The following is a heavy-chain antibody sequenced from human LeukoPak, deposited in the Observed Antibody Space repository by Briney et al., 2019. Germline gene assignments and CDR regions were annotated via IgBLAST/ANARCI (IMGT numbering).Heavy chain of an antibody. CDR3: VRDGGIYSTTTFV. CDR2: INDDGSDK. D-gene: IGHD1-1*01. V-gene: IGHV3-7*01. J-gene: IGHJ3*01. CDR1: GVTFSNYW. Sequence: PGGSLRLSCAASGVTFSNYWLSWVRQAPGKGLEWVANINDDGSDKYYLDPVRGRFTISRDNGKNSLYLQVSSLRAEDTAVYYCVRDGGIYSTTTFVWGQGAKVTVSS.